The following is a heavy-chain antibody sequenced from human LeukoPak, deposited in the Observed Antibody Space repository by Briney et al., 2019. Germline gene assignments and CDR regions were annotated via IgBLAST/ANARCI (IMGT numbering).Heavy chain of an antibody. CDR2: IKQDGSEK. CDR3: ARDGLMENDYGDYYYYYYMDV. J-gene: IGHJ6*03. Sequence: QPSETLSLTCTVSGGSISSSSYYWGWIRQPPGKGLEWVANIKQDGSEKYYVDSVKGRFTISRDNAKNSLYLQMNSLRAEDTAVYYCARDGLMENDYGDYYYYYYMDVWGKGTTVTVSS. V-gene: IGHV3-7*01. D-gene: IGHD4-17*01. CDR1: GGSISSSSYY.